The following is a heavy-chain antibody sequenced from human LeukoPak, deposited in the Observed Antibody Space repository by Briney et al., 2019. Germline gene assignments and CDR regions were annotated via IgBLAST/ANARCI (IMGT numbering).Heavy chain of an antibody. D-gene: IGHD2-2*01. CDR3: ARLGLVPAASRYYYYGMDV. V-gene: IGHV4-59*08. CDR2: IYYGGST. CDR1: GGSISSYY. Sequence: SETLSLTCTVSGGSISSYYWSWIRQPPGKGLEWVGGIYYGGSTNYNPSLKSGGSISVDTSKNKLSLKLSSVTAADTAVYYCARLGLVPAASRYYYYGMDVWGPGKTVTVSS. J-gene: IGHJ6*02.